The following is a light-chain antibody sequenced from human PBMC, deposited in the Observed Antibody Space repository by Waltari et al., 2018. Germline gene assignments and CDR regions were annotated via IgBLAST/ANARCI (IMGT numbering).Light chain of an antibody. J-gene: IGLJ2*01. CDR3: QAWDSTTAV. CDR1: KLGSKY. V-gene: IGLV3-1*01. CDR2: QVN. Sequence: SFELTQSPSVSVSLGQTATITCAGDKLGSKYVSWYKQKPGQSPALAVYQVNRRPSWIPERFSGSNSGSTATLIISGTQAMDEADYYCQAWDSTTAVFGGGTKLTVL.